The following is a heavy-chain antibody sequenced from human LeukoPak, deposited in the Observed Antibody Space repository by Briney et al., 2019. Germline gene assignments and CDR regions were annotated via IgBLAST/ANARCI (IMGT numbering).Heavy chain of an antibody. CDR1: GYTFTGYY. D-gene: IGHD2-15*01. J-gene: IGHJ3*02. CDR2: IIPIFGTA. CDR3: AREPQIVVVVAATGIGAFDI. Sequence: SVKVSCKASGYTFTGYYMHWVRQAPGQGLEWMGGIIPIFGTANYAQKFQGRVTITTDESTSTAYMELSSLRSEDTAVYYCAREPQIVVVVAATGIGAFDIWGQGTMVTVSS. V-gene: IGHV1-69*05.